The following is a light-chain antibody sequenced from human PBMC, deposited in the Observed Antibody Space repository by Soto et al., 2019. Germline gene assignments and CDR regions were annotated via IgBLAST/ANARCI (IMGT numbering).Light chain of an antibody. V-gene: IGKV3-15*01. CDR2: GAS. Sequence: EIVMTQSPATLSVSPGERATLSCRASQSVSSNLACYQQKPGQAHRLLIYGASTRDTGIPASFSGSGSGDEVTLISRGLQSEDFANYYYQHDNNSPLTFGGGTKVAIK. CDR3: QHDNNSPLT. J-gene: IGKJ4*01. CDR1: QSVSSN.